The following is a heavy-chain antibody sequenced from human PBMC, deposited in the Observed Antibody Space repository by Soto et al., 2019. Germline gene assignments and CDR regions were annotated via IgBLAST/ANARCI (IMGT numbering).Heavy chain of an antibody. J-gene: IGHJ5*02. CDR2: INPSGGSI. D-gene: IGHD2-8*01. Sequence: QVQLVQSGAEVKKPGASVKVSCKASGYTFISNYIHWVRQAPGQGLEWMGIINPSGGSITYPQTFQGRVIMTRDTSTSTVYMELSSVRSEDTAVYYCAMAFNNWFDPWGQGTLVTVSS. CDR3: AMAFNNWFDP. V-gene: IGHV1-46*01. CDR1: GYTFISNY.